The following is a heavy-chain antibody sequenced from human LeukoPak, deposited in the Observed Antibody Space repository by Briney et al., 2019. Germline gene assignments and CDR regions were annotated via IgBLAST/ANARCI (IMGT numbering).Heavy chain of an antibody. CDR3: ARDGGYSGYDADC. V-gene: IGHV1-69*01. J-gene: IGHJ4*02. CDR2: IIPIFGTA. D-gene: IGHD5-12*01. CDR1: GGTFSSYA. Sequence: WASVKVSCKASGGTFSSYAISWVRQAPGQGLEWMGGIIPIFGTANYAQKFQGRVTITADESTSTAYMELSSLRSEDTAVYYCARDGGYSGYDADCWGQGTLVTVSS.